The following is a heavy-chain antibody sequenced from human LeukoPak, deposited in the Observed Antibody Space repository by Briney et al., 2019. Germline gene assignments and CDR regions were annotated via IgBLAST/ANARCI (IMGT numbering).Heavy chain of an antibody. CDR3: ARAGGGIVVVPAALFDY. CDR2: IYYSGST. CDR1: GGSISSSSYY. D-gene: IGHD2-2*01. V-gene: IGHV4-39*01. Sequence: SGTLSLTCTVSGGSISSSSYYWGWIRQPPGKGLEWIGSIYYSGSTYYNPSLKSRVTISVDTSKNQFSLKLSSVTAADTAVYYCARAGGGIVVVPAALFDYWGQGTLVTVSS. J-gene: IGHJ4*02.